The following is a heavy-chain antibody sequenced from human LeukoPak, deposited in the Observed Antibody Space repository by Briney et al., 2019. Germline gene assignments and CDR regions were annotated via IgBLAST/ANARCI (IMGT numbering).Heavy chain of an antibody. CDR3: ARGLEDYYGMDV. CDR1: GGSFSSGSYY. V-gene: IGHV4-61*01. CDR2: TYYGGNT. J-gene: IGHJ6*02. Sequence: PSETLSLTCIVSGGSFSSGSYYWSWIRQPPGKGLEWIGDTYYGGNTDYNPSLKSRVTISIDTSKNQVSLKMNSVTAADTAVYYCARGLEDYYGMDVWGQGTTVTVSS.